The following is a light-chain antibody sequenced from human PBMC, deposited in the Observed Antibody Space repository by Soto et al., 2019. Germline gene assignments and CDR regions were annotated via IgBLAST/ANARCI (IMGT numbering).Light chain of an antibody. CDR3: CSYAGSRSFVV. CDR1: SSDVGSYNL. J-gene: IGLJ2*01. Sequence: QSALTQPASVSGSPGQSITISCTGTSSDVGSYNLVSWYQQHPGKAPKLIIYEGSKRPSGVSNRFSGSKSGNMASLTISGLQAEDEADYYCCSYAGSRSFVVFGGGTKLTVL. CDR2: EGS. V-gene: IGLV2-23*03.